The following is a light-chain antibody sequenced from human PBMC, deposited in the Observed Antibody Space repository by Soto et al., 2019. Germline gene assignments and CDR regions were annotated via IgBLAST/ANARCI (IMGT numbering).Light chain of an antibody. CDR1: QSISTW. CDR3: QQYNSYSK. J-gene: IGKJ1*01. Sequence: DIQMTQSPSTLSASVGDRVTITCRASQSISTWLAWYQQKTGKAPKLLIYDASSLESGVQSRFRGSGSGTEFTLSISSLQPDDFATYYCQQYNSYSKFGQGTKVEIK. V-gene: IGKV1-5*01. CDR2: DAS.